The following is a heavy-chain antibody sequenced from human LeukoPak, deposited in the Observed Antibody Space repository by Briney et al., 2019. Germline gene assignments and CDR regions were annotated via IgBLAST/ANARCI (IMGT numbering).Heavy chain of an antibody. CDR1: GFTFSSYS. D-gene: IGHD2-8*01. Sequence: GGSLRLSCAASGFTFSSYSMNWVRQAPGKGLEWVSYISSSSSTIYYADSVKGRFTISRDNAKNSLYLQMNSLRAEDTAVYYCARDRVVWRYCTNGVCSNNPYFDYWGQGTLVTVSS. V-gene: IGHV3-48*01. J-gene: IGHJ4*02. CDR2: ISSSSSTI. CDR3: ARDRVVWRYCTNGVCSNNPYFDY.